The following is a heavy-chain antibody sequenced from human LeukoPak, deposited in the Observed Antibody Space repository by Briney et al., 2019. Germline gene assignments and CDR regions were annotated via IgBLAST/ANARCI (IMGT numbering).Heavy chain of an antibody. J-gene: IGHJ4*02. Sequence: GRSLRLSCAASGFTFSSYGMHWVRQAPGKGPEWVAVIWYDGSNKYYADSVKGRFTISRDNSKNTLYLQMNSLRAEDTAVYYCARERSTVAPPHPFDYWGQGTLVTVSS. V-gene: IGHV3-33*01. CDR1: GFTFSSYG. D-gene: IGHD4-23*01. CDR2: IWYDGSNK. CDR3: ARERSTVAPPHPFDY.